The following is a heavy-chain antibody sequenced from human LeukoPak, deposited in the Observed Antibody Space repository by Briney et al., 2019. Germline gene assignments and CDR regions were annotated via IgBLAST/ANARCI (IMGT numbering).Heavy chain of an antibody. D-gene: IGHD3-22*01. V-gene: IGHV1-2*02. Sequence: ASVKVSCKASGDTFTGYYMHWVRQAPGQGLEWRGWINPNSGGTNYAQKFQGRVTMTRDTSISTAYMELSRLRSDDTAVYYCARDYYDNILPQPDYWGQGTLVTVSS. CDR3: ARDYYDNILPQPDY. CDR2: INPNSGGT. CDR1: GDTFTGYY. J-gene: IGHJ4*02.